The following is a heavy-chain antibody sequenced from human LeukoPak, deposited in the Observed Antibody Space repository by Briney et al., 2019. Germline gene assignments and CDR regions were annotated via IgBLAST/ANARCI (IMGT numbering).Heavy chain of an antibody. CDR3: ARHYGP. D-gene: IGHD3-10*01. J-gene: IGHJ4*02. CDR1: GGSISGSYY. CDR2: IYYSGNT. V-gene: IGHV4-39*01. Sequence: SETLSLTCTVSGGSISGSYYWGWIRQPPGKGLEWIGSIYYSGNTYYNPSLKSRVTISVDTSKNQFSLKLNSVTATDTAVYYCARHYGPWGQGTLVTVSS.